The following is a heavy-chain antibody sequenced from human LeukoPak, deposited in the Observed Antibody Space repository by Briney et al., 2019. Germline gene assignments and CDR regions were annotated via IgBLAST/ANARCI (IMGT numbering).Heavy chain of an antibody. CDR2: IKQDGSEK. Sequence: GGSLRLSCAASGFTFSSYWMSWVRQAPGKGLEWVANIKQDGSEKYYVDSVKGRFTIPRDNAKNSLYLQMNSLRAEDTAVYYCARDSYYYGSGIFDYWGQGTLVTVSS. CDR1: GFTFSSYW. D-gene: IGHD3-10*01. J-gene: IGHJ4*02. CDR3: ARDSYYYGSGIFDY. V-gene: IGHV3-7*01.